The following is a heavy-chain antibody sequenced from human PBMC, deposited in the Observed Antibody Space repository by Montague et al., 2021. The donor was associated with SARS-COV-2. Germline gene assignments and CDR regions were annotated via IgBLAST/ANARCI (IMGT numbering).Heavy chain of an antibody. J-gene: IGHJ4*02. V-gene: IGHV6-1*01. CDR2: TNYRSKWTS. CDR3: VRDTGSAQAGFDA. D-gene: IGHD4-17*01. CDR1: GDSVGSNTAA. Sequence: CAISGDSVGSNTAAWNWIRQSPSVGLGWLGRTNYRSKWTSDYATSVEGRISIDPDTSKNQFFLHLRSVTPEDTGVYYCVRDTGSAQAGFDAWGQGTLVTVST.